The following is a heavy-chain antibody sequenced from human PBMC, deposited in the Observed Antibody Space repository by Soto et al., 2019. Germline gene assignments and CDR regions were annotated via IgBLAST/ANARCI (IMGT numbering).Heavy chain of an antibody. J-gene: IGHJ4*02. V-gene: IGHV3-30*04. CDR3: ARDGSYYDVLTEHYFDV. CDR1: GFTFSSYA. CDR2: ISDDGNNK. D-gene: IGHD3-9*01. Sequence: QVQLVESGGGVVQPGRSLRLSCAASGFTFSSYAMHWVRQAPGKGLEGVAVISDDGNNKDYADAVKGRFTISRDKSKSTMDLQMDSLRPEDTAVYYCARDGSYYDVLTEHYFDVWGQGTLVSVSA.